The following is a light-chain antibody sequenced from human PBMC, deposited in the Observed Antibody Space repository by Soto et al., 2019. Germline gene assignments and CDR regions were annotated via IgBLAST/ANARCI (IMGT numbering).Light chain of an antibody. CDR1: QSVSSK. CDR3: QQYNNWPPIT. Sequence: EIVMTQCPATLSVSPGERATLSCRASQSVSSKLAWYQQKPGQAPRLLIYGASTRATGIPGRFSGSGSGTEFTLTISSLQSEDFAVYYCQQYNNWPPITFGHGTRLEIK. CDR2: GAS. J-gene: IGKJ5*01. V-gene: IGKV3-15*01.